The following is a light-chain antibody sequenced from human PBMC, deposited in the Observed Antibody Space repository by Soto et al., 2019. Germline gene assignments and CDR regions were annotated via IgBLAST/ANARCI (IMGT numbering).Light chain of an antibody. CDR2: GAS. V-gene: IGKV3-15*01. Sequence: EVAMTQTPVTLSVPPCERATLSCRASPRVNINLAWYQQKPGQAPRLLIYGASTRATGIPARFSGSGSRTDFTLTISRLEPEDFAVYYCQQYGSPGTFGQGTKVDIK. CDR1: PRVNIN. CDR3: QQYGSPGT. J-gene: IGKJ1*01.